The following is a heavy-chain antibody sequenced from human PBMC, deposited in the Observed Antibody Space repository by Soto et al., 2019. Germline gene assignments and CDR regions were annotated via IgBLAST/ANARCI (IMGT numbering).Heavy chain of an antibody. D-gene: IGHD7-27*01. Sequence: QVQLQESGPGLVKPSEALSLTCTVSGGSISSYYWSWIRQPPGKGREWIGYIYYSGSTNYTPSPKCQVTLSVDTSKAEYSLKLSSVTAADTAVYYCARVKWGVAESWGQGTLVTVSS. CDR3: ARVKWGVAES. CDR1: GGSISSYY. CDR2: IYYSGST. V-gene: IGHV4-59*01. J-gene: IGHJ5*02.